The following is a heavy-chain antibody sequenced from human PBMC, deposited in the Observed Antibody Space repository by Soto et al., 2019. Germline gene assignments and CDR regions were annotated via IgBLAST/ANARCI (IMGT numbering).Heavy chain of an antibody. CDR3: ARERSYSYTGGYYYDPLLDY. V-gene: IGHV4-34*01. J-gene: IGHJ4*02. CDR1: GGSFSGYY. D-gene: IGHD3-22*01. CDR2: INHSGST. Sequence: SETLSLTCAVYGGSFSGYYWSWIRQPPGKGLEWIGEINHSGSTNYNPSLKSRVTISVDTSKNQFSLKLSSVTAADTAMYYCARERSYSYTGGYYYDPLLDYWGLGTLVTVSS.